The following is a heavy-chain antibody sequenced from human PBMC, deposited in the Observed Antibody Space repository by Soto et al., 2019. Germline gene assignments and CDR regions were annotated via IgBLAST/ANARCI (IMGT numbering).Heavy chain of an antibody. D-gene: IGHD3-22*01. CDR2: ISAYNGNT. CDR3: ARRTYYDSSGDFDY. Sequence: ASVKVSCKASGYTFTSYGISWVRQAPGQGLEWMGWISAYNGNTNYAQKLQGRVTMTTDTSTSTAYMELRSLRSDDTAVYYCARRTYYDSSGDFDYWGQGTLATVSS. V-gene: IGHV1-18*04. CDR1: GYTFTSYG. J-gene: IGHJ4*02.